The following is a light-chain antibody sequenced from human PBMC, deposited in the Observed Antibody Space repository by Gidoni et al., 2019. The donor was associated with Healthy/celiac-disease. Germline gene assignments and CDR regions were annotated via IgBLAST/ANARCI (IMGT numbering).Light chain of an antibody. CDR3: QQSYSTPLT. CDR2: AAS. V-gene: IGKV1-39*01. Sequence: DIQMTQSPSSLSASVGDRVTITCRASQSISSYLNWYQQKPGKAHKLLIYAASSLQSGVPSRFSGSGYGTDFTLTISSLQPEDFATYYCQQSYSTPLTFGGGTKVEIK. J-gene: IGKJ4*01. CDR1: QSISSY.